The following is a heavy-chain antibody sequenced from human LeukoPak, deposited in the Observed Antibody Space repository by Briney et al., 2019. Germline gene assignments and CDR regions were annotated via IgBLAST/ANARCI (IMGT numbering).Heavy chain of an antibody. CDR2: ISWNSGSI. J-gene: IGHJ4*02. Sequence: PGRSLRLSCAASRFTFDDYAMHWVRKAPGKGLEWVSGISWNSGSIGYADSVKGRFTISRDNAKNSLYLQMNSLRAEDTALYCCAKAAYYYDSSGYYPFDYWGQGTLVTVSS. CDR3: AKAAYYYDSSGYYPFDY. CDR1: RFTFDDYA. V-gene: IGHV3-9*01. D-gene: IGHD3-22*01.